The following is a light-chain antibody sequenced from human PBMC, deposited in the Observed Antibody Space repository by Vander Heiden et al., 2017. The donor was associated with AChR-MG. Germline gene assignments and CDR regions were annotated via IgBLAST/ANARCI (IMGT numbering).Light chain of an antibody. CDR2: GNS. J-gene: IGLJ1*01. CDR1: SSNIGAGYA. CDR3: QSYDSSLGEV. Sequence: QSVLTQPPSVSGAPGQRVTISCTGSSSNIGAGYAVHWYQQLPGTAPKLLIYGNSNRPSGVPDRFSGSKSGTSASLAITGLQAEDEADYYCQSYDSSLGEVFGTGTKVTVL. V-gene: IGLV1-40*01.